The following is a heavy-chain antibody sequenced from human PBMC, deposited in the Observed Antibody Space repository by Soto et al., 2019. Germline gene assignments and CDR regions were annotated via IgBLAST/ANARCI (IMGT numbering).Heavy chain of an antibody. D-gene: IGHD1-1*01. CDR1: GGSISSSNW. V-gene: IGHV4-4*02. J-gene: IGHJ4*02. CDR2: IYHSGST. CDR3: ARGWKTPGYRYYFDY. Sequence: QVQLQESGPGLVKPSGTLSLTCAVSGGSISSSNWWSWVRQPPGKGLEWIGEIYHSGSTNYNPSLKSRVPISVDKSKNHFSLNLSSVTAADTAVYYCARGWKTPGYRYYFDYWGQGTLVTVSS.